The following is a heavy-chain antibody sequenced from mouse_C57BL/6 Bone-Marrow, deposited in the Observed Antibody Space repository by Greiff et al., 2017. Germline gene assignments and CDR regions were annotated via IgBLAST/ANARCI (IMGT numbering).Heavy chain of an antibody. CDR2: INPNYGTT. Sequence: EVQLQQSGPELVKPGASVKISCTASGYSFTDYNMNWVKQSNGKSLEWIGVINPNYGTTSYNQKFKGKATLTVDPSSSTAYMQLNSLTSEDSAVYYCARSGDYYGSSPYWYFDVWGTGTTVTVSS. CDR3: ARSGDYYGSSPYWYFDV. J-gene: IGHJ1*03. CDR1: GYSFTDYN. D-gene: IGHD1-1*01. V-gene: IGHV1-39*01.